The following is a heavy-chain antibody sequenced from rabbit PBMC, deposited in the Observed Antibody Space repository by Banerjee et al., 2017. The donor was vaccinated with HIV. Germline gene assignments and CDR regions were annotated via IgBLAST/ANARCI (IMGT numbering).Heavy chain of an antibody. CDR2: THTADGNT. V-gene: IGHV1S45*01. Sequence: LEESGGGLVQPEGSLALTCKASGFTISSSYWICWVRQAPGKGLEWIGCTHTADGNTYYASWAKGRFTISKTSSTTVTLQMTSLTAADTAAYFCARDPYTSGGLWGQGTLVTVS. J-gene: IGHJ4*01. D-gene: IGHD4-1*01. CDR1: GFTISSSYW. CDR3: ARDPYTSGGL.